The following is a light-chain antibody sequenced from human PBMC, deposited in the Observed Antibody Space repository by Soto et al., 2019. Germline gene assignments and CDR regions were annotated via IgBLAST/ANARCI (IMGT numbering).Light chain of an antibody. CDR1: GSNVGTSY. J-gene: IGLJ3*02. V-gene: IGLV1-47*01. CDR2: ANN. Sequence: QSVLTQPPSASGTPGQRVTISCSGSGSNVGTSYVYWYQQLPGTAPKLLIYANNQRPAGVPDRFSGSKSGTSASLAISGLRSEDEADYYCAAWDDSLSGRVFGGGTKVTVL. CDR3: AAWDDSLSGRV.